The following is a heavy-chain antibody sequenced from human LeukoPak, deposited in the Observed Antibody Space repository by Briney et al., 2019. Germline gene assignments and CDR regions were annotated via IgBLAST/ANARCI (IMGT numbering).Heavy chain of an antibody. V-gene: IGHV4-39*01. CDR1: GGSISSSSYY. CDR2: IYYSGST. J-gene: IGHJ5*02. CDR3: ASQLEACSGGSCYSPDVGWFDP. Sequence: PSETLSLTCTVSGGSISSSSYYWGWIRQPPGKGLEWIGSIYYSGSTYYNPSLKSRVTIYVDTSKNQFSLQLRSVTAADTAVYSCASQLEACSGGSCYSPDVGWFDPWGQGTLVTVSS. D-gene: IGHD2-15*01.